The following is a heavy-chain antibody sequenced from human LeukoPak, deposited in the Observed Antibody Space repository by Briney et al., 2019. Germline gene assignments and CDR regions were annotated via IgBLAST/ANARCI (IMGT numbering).Heavy chain of an antibody. CDR1: GGSISSSSYY. D-gene: IGHD6-13*01. CDR3: ARRYSSSWYPFDY. CDR2: IYYSGST. J-gene: IGHJ4*02. V-gene: IGHV4-39*01. Sequence: PSETLSLTCTVSGGSISSSSYYWGWIRQPPGKGLEWIGSIYYSGSTYYNPSLKSRVTISVDTSKNQFSLKLSSVTAADTVVYYCARRYSSSWYPFDYWGQGTLVTVSS.